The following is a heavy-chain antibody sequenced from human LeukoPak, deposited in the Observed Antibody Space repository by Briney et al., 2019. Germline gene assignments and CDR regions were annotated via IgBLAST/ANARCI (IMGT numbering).Heavy chain of an antibody. CDR1: GFTFSSYS. Sequence: GGSLRLSCAASGFTFSSYSMNWVRQAPGKGLEWVSSISSSSSYIYYAGSVKGRFTISRDNAKNSLYLQMNSLRAEDTAVYYCARPPRNGMDVWGQGTTVTVSS. CDR2: ISSSSSYI. CDR3: ARPPRNGMDV. J-gene: IGHJ6*02. V-gene: IGHV3-21*01.